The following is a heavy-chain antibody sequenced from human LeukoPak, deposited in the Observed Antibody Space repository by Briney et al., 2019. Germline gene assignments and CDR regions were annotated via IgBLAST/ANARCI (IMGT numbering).Heavy chain of an antibody. V-gene: IGHV3-7*03. CDR1: GFTFSSYW. CDR3: AKDFHRLGEFDAFDI. D-gene: IGHD3-16*01. CDR2: IKQDGGEK. J-gene: IGHJ3*02. Sequence: PGGSLRLSCAASGFTFSSYWMSWVRQAPGKGLEWVANIKQDGGEKYYVDSVKGRFTISRDNAKNSLYLQMNSLRAEDTALYYCAKDFHRLGEFDAFDIWGQGTMVTVSS.